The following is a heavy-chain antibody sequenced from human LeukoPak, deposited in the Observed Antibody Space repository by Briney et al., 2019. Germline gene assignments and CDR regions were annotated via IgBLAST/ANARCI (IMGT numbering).Heavy chain of an antibody. CDR3: ARGRSITLLRGVAMSDGFDI. V-gene: IGHV3-21*01. J-gene: IGHJ3*02. Sequence: GRSLRLSCAASGFTFSSYSMNWVRQAPGKGLEWVSFIDTSGTYIYYGDSMKGRFSISRDDAKNSLSLQMNGLRAEDTAVYYCARGRSITLLRGVAMSDGFDIWGQGTMVTVSS. CDR1: GFTFSSYS. D-gene: IGHD3-10*01. CDR2: IDTSGTYI.